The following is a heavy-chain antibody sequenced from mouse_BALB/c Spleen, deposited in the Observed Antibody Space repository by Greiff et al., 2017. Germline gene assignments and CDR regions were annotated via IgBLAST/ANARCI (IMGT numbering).Heavy chain of an antibody. CDR2: IDPENGDT. J-gene: IGHJ2*01. V-gene: IGHV14-4*02. CDR1: GFNIKDYY. D-gene: IGHD2-1*01. Sequence: EVQLQQSGAELVRSGASVKLSCTASGFNIKDYYMHWVKQRPEQGLEWIGWIDPENGDTEYAPKFQGKATMTADTSSNTAYLQLSSLTSEDTAAYYCNAYGNYGYWGQGTTLTVSS. CDR3: NAYGNYGY.